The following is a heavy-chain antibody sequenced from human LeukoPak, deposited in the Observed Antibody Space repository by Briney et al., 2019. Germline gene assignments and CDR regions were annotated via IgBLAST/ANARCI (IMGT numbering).Heavy chain of an antibody. CDR1: GFTFSSYG. V-gene: IGHV3-30*02. D-gene: IGHD3-10*01. CDR2: IRYDGSNK. J-gene: IGHJ6*02. CDR3: AREIGLNYGSGSYYNNYYYGMDV. Sequence: GGSLRLSCAASGFTFSSYGMHWVRQAPGKGLEWVAFIRYDGSNKYYADSVKGRFTISRDNSKNTLYLQMNSLRAEDTAVYYCAREIGLNYGSGSYYNNYYYGMDVWGQGTTVTVSS.